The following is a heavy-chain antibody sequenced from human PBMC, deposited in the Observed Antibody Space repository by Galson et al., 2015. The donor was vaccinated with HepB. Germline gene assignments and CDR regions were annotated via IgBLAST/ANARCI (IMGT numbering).Heavy chain of an antibody. V-gene: IGHV2-70*11. J-gene: IGHJ5*01. Sequence: PALVKPTQTLTLTCTFSGFSLSTSGMCVTWIRQPPGKALEWLARIDWDDDKYYNTSLKTRLTISKDTSKNQVVLTMTNMDPVDTATYYCARIRMTEAAGAFDSWGQGTLVTVSS. D-gene: IGHD2-15*01. CDR3: ARIRMTEAAGAFDS. CDR1: GFSLSTSGMC. CDR2: IDWDDDK.